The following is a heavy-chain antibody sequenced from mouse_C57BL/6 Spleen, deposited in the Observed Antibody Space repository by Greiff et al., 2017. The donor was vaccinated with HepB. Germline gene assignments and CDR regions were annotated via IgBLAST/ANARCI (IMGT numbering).Heavy chain of an antibody. CDR1: GYTFTSYW. D-gene: IGHD1-3*01. CDR2: INPSNGGT. V-gene: IGHV1-53*01. J-gene: IGHJ2*01. Sequence: QVQLQQPGTELVQPGASVKLSCKASGYTFTSYWMHWVKQRPGQGLEWIGNINPSNGGTNYNEKFSSKATLTVDKSSRTAYMQLSSLTSEDSAVDFCARGSGEGYFDDWGKGTTLTVSS. CDR3: ARGSGEGYFDD.